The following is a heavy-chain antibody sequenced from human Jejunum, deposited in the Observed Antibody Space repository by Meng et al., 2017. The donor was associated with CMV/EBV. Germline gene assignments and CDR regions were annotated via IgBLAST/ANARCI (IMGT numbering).Heavy chain of an antibody. CDR2: VSPTEST. Sequence: IRNLHGWRWVRQPPGKGLEWIGEVSPTESTNYNPSLKSRVTISGDRSKNQFYLKVNSVTAADTAVYYCARSRCTRTSCYTGTFDYWGQGTLVTVSS. D-gene: IGHD2-2*02. CDR3: ARSRCTRTSCYTGTFDY. J-gene: IGHJ4*02. CDR1: IRNLHG. V-gene: IGHV4-4*02.